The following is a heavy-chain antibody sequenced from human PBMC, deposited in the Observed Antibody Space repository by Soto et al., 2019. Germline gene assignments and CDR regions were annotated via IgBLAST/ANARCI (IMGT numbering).Heavy chain of an antibody. CDR3: ARGYYDSSGYYLTPQGAFDI. J-gene: IGHJ3*02. V-gene: IGHV5-51*01. CDR2: IYPGDSDT. D-gene: IGHD3-22*01. Sequence: GESLKISCKGSGYSFTSYWIGWVRQMPGKGLEWMGIIYPGDSDTRYSPSFQGQVTISADKSISTAYLQWSSLKASDTAMYYCARGYYDSSGYYLTPQGAFDIWGQGTMVTVSS. CDR1: GYSFTSYW.